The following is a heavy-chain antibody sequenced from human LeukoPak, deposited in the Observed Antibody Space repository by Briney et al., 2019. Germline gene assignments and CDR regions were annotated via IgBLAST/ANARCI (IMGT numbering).Heavy chain of an antibody. D-gene: IGHD3-3*01. CDR3: ARGVLQFLERATLQYYFLEV. J-gene: IGHJ6*03. Sequence: ASVKVSCKASGYSFTSYYVHWVRQAPGQGLEWMGIINPSGGSTTYAQKFQGRVTMTRDLSTSTVYMGLSSLRSEDTAVYYCARGVLQFLERATLQYYFLEVWGKGTTVTVSS. V-gene: IGHV1-46*01. CDR2: INPSGGST. CDR1: GYSFTSYY.